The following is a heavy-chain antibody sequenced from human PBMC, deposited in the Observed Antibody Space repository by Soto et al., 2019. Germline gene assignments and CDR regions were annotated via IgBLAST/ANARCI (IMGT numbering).Heavy chain of an antibody. CDR3: AHKCTPIAGRLFAP. D-gene: IGHD6-13*01. J-gene: IGHJ5*02. CDR1: GVSLRTNGVG. CDR2: IYWDDDK. V-gene: IGHV2-5*02. Sequence: GSGPTLVNPTQTLTLTCTSSGVSLRTNGVGVGWIRQPPGKALEWLALIYWDDDKRYSPSLKSRLTITKDTSKNQVVLTMTNMDPVDTATYYCAHKCTPIAGRLFAPWGQRTLVTVSS.